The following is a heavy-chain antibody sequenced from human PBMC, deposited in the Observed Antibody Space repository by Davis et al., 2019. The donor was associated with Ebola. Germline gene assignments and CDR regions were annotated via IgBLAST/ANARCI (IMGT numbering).Heavy chain of an antibody. CDR1: GGSFSGYY. J-gene: IGHJ5*02. Sequence: PSETLSLTCAVYGGSFSGYYWSWIRQPPGKGLEWIGEINHSGSTNYNPSLKSRVTISVDTSKNQFSLKLSSVTAADTAVYYCARAEGYSSSSWGQGTLVTVSS. CDR2: INHSGST. D-gene: IGHD6-13*01. V-gene: IGHV4-34*01. CDR3: ARAEGYSSSS.